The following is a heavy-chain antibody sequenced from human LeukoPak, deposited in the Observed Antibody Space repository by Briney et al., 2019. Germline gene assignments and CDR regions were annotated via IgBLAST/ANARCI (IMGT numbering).Heavy chain of an antibody. CDR2: IGTAGDT. Sequence: TGGSLRLSCATSGFTFRNFDLHWVRQATGEGLEWVSAIGTAGDTYYPDSVKGRFTISRDNAKNSFYLQMNNLRVGDTAVYYCSRGGAPAGYAYDTWGHGTVVTVSS. D-gene: IGHD6-13*01. J-gene: IGHJ3*02. CDR3: SRGGAPAGYAYDT. V-gene: IGHV3-13*01. CDR1: GFTFRNFD.